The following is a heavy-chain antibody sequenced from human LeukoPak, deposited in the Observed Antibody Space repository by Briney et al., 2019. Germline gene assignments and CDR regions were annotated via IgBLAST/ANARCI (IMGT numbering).Heavy chain of an antibody. J-gene: IGHJ6*03. Sequence: GASVNLSCKASGYTFTSYGISWVRQAPGQGLEWMGWISTFNGNANYAQNLQGRITMTTDTSTRTAYMELRSLRSDDTAVYYCARGAIPCYFYYMDVWGKGTAVTISS. CDR3: ARGAIPCYFYYMDV. D-gene: IGHD2-21*01. V-gene: IGHV1-18*01. CDR1: GYTFTSYG. CDR2: ISTFNGNA.